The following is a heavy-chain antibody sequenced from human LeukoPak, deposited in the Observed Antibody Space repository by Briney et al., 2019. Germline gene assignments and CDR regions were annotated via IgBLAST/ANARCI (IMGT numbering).Heavy chain of an antibody. J-gene: IGHJ5*02. D-gene: IGHD2-15*01. CDR2: ISGSGDST. Sequence: GGSLRLSCAASGFTFSSYAMSWVRQAPGKGLEWVSAISGSGDSTYYADSVKGRFTISRDNSKNTLYLQMNSLRAEDTAVYYCARKGGVVAATPFRLFDPWGQGTLVTVSS. CDR1: GFTFSSYA. CDR3: ARKGGVVAATPFRLFDP. V-gene: IGHV3-23*01.